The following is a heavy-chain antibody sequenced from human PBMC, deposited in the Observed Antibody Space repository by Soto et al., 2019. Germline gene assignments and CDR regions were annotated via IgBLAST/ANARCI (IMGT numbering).Heavy chain of an antibody. CDR2: ISGSGGST. J-gene: IGHJ6*02. CDR1: GFTFSSYA. V-gene: IGHV3-23*01. Sequence: PGGSLRLSCAASGFTFSSYAMSWVRQAPGKGLEWVSAISGSGGSTYYADSVKGRFTISRDNSKNTLYLQMNSLRAEDTAVYYCAKECGSSGWYGHYYYYGMDVWGQGTTVTVSS. D-gene: IGHD6-19*01. CDR3: AKECGSSGWYGHYYYYGMDV.